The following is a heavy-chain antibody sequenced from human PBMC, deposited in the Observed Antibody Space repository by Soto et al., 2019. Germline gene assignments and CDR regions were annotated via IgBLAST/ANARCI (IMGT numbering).Heavy chain of an antibody. CDR2: ISGSGGST. J-gene: IGHJ6*02. CDR1: GFTFSSYA. CDR3: AKAVSGDSSSWYRDRYYYYYGMDV. D-gene: IGHD6-13*01. Sequence: GGSLRLSCAASGFTFSSYAMSWVRQAPGKGLEWVSAISGSGGSTYYADSVMGRFTISRDNSKNTLYLQMNSLRVEDTAVYYCAKAVSGDSSSWYRDRYYYYYGMDVWGQGTTVTVSS. V-gene: IGHV3-23*01.